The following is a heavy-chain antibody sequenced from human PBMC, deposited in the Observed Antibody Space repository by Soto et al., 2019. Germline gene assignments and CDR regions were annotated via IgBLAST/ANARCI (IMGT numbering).Heavy chain of an antibody. J-gene: IGHJ2*01. CDR1: GYTFTSYA. Sequence: QVQLVQAGAEVKKRGASVKVSCKASGYTFTSYAMHWVRQAPGQRLEWMGWINAGNGNTKYSQKFQGRVTITRDTSASTAYLEQNRLRSEDTAVYYCARGGSLYWYFDLRGRGTRVTVSS. CDR2: INAGNGNT. V-gene: IGHV1-3*01. CDR3: ARGGSLYWYFDL. D-gene: IGHD1-26*01.